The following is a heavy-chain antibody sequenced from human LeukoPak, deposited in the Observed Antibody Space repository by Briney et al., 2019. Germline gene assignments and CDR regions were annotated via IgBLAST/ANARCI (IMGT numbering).Heavy chain of an antibody. CDR1: GFTFSNYE. V-gene: IGHV3-48*03. D-gene: IGHD3-22*01. J-gene: IGHJ4*02. CDR2: ISASDNTM. Sequence: GVSLRLSCAASGFTFSNYEMNWVRQAPGKGLEWISYISASDNTMYYADSVKGRFTISRDNAKNSLYLQMNRLSPEDTAIYYCARLLYYDSSGYSYWGQGTLVTDSS. CDR3: ARLLYYDSSGYSY.